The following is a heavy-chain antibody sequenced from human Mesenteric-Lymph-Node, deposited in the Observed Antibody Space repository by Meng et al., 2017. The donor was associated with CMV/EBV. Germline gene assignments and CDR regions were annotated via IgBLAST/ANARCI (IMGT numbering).Heavy chain of an antibody. J-gene: IGHJ2*01. CDR1: GGSISSSSYY. CDR2: IYYSGST. V-gene: IGHV4-39*01. D-gene: IGHD1-26*01. Sequence: SETLSLACTVSGGSISSSSYYWGWLRQPPGKGLEWIGSIYYSGSTYYNPSLKSRVTISVDTSKNQFSLKLSSVTAADTAVYYCARWGGSNYRWYFDLWGRGTLVTVSS. CDR3: ARWGGSNYRWYFDL.